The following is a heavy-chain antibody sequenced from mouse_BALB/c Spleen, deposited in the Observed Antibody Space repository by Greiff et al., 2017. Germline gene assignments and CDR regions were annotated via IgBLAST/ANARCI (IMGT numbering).Heavy chain of an antibody. CDR1: GYTFSSYW. CDR3: ARKAYRYGDWYFDV. V-gene: IGHV1-9*01. CDR2: ILPGSGST. D-gene: IGHD2-14*01. J-gene: IGHJ1*01. Sequence: QVQLQQSGAELMKPGASVKISCKATGYTFSSYWIEWVKQRPGHGLEWIGEILPGSGSTNYNEKFKGKATFTADTSSNTAYMQLSSLTSEDSAVYYCARKAYRYGDWYFDVWGAGTTVTVSS.